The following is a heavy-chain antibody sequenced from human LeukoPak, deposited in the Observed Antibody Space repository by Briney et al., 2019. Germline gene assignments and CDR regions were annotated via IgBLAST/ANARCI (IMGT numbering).Heavy chain of an antibody. Sequence: ASVKVSCKASGYTFTSYAMHWVRQAPGQRLEWLGWINAGNGNTKYSQKFQGRVTITRDTSASTAYMELSSLRSEDTAVYYCARGKLVVVAAFDYWGQGTLVTVSS. J-gene: IGHJ4*02. D-gene: IGHD2-15*01. CDR3: ARGKLVVVAAFDY. CDR1: GYTFTSYA. V-gene: IGHV1-3*01. CDR2: INAGNGNT.